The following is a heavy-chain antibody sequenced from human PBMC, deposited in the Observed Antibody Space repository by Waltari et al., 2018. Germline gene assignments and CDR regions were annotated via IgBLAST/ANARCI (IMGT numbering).Heavy chain of an antibody. CDR2: IYSGGST. Sequence: EVQLVESGGGLVQPGGSLRLSCAASGFTVSSNYMRWVRQAPGKGLEWVSVIYSGGSTYYADSVKGRFTISRDNSKNTLYLQMNSLRAEDTAVYYCARDRYGSDPPYYYYGMDVWGQGTTVTVSS. J-gene: IGHJ6*02. D-gene: IGHD3-10*01. CDR1: GFTVSSNY. CDR3: ARDRYGSDPPYYYYGMDV. V-gene: IGHV3-66*02.